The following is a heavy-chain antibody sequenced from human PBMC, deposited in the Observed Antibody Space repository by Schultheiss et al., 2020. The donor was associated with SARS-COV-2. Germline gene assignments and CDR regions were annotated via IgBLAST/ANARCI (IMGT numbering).Heavy chain of an antibody. CDR1: GFTFSSYS. CDR2: ITYSSGYI. Sequence: GESLKISCAASGFTFSSYSMNWVRQAPGKGLEWVSSITYSSGYIYYADSVKGRFTISRDNAKNSLYLQMNSLRAEDTAVYFCARESSGMTTHDYWGQGTLVTVSS. CDR3: ARESSGMTTHDY. D-gene: IGHD3-22*01. J-gene: IGHJ4*02. V-gene: IGHV3-21*01.